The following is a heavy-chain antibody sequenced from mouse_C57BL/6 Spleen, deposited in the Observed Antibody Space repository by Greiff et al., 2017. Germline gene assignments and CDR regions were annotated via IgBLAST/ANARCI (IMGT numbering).Heavy chain of an antibody. D-gene: IGHD4-1*01. J-gene: IGHJ2*01. V-gene: IGHV1-53*01. Sequence: QVHVKQSGTELVKPGASVKLSCKASGYTFTSYWMHWVKQRPGQGLEWIGNINPSNGGTNYNEKFKSKATLTVDKSSSTAYMQLSSLTSEDSAVYYCARAPIWEYYFDYWGQGTTLTVSS. CDR3: ARAPIWEYYFDY. CDR2: INPSNGGT. CDR1: GYTFTSYW.